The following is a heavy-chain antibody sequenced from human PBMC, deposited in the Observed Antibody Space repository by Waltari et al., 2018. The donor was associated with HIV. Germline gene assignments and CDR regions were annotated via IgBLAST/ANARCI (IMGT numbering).Heavy chain of an antibody. J-gene: IGHJ4*02. CDR2: ASRSGST. D-gene: IGHD5-18*01. V-gene: IGHV4-38-2*01. CDR3: GSGSRRGHSHGIDY. Sequence: QVQLHESGPGMVKPSETLSLTCAVSGYSISSYYYWGWIRQPPGQGLEWIGSASRSGSTYYSPSLKSRVTISLDTSKNQFSLKLNSVAAADTAVYYCGSGSRRGHSHGIDYWGQGTLVTVSS. CDR1: GYSISSYYY.